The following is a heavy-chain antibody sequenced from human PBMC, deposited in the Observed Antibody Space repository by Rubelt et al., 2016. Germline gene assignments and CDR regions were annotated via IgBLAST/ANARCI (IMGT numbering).Heavy chain of an antibody. D-gene: IGHD2/OR15-2a*01. CDR3: ARSGRGNISTYFFFDY. CDR2: IYYSKST. Sequence: ISSGGYYWSWIRQHPGKGLEWIGYIYYSKSTSYNPSLKSRVTISVDTSKNQFSLKLSSVTAADTAVYYCARSGRGNISTYFFFDYWGQGARVPVSS. J-gene: IGHJ4*02. V-gene: IGHV4-31*02. CDR1: ISSGGYY.